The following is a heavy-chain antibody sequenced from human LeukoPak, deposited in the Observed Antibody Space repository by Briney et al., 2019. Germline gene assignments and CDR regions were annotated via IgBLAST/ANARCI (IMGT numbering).Heavy chain of an antibody. CDR1: GFTFSDSY. Sequence: KPGGSLRLSCAASGFTFSDSYMSWVRQAPGKGLEWISYISTSGSTIYYADSVKGRFTISRDNAKNSLYLQMNSLRAEDTAVYYCARGPTYQGGLDYWGQGTLVTVSS. J-gene: IGHJ4*02. CDR3: ARGPTYQGGLDY. V-gene: IGHV3-11*04. D-gene: IGHD1-26*01. CDR2: ISTSGSTI.